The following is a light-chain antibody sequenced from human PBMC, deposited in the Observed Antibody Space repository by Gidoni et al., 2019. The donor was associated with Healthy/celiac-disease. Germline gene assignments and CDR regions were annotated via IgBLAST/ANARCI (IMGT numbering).Light chain of an antibody. CDR2: GAS. CDR1: QSVSSN. V-gene: IGKV3-15*01. CDR3: QQYNNWPRT. Sequence: EIVMTQSPATLSVSPGERATLSCRASQSVSSNLAWYQQKPGQAPRLLIYGASTRATGIPARFSGSGSGTEFTLTISSLQSEDFAVYYCQQYNNWPRTFGQXTKVEIK. J-gene: IGKJ1*01.